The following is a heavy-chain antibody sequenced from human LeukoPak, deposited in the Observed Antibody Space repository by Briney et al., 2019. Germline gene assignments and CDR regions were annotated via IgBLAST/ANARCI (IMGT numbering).Heavy chain of an antibody. D-gene: IGHD6-19*01. CDR2: ISAYNGNT. V-gene: IGHV1-18*01. J-gene: IGHJ3*02. CDR3: ARDHPYSSGLNAFDI. Sequence: ASVKVSCKASGYTFTTYGISWVRQAPGQGLEWMGWISAYNGNTNYAQKLQGRVTITTDTSTSTAYMELRSLRSDDTAVYYCARDHPYSSGLNAFDIWGQGTMVTVSS. CDR1: GYTFTTYG.